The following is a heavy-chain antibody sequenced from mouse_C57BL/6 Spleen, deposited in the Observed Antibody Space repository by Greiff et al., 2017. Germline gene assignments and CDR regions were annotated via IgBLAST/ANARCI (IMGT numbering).Heavy chain of an antibody. J-gene: IGHJ3*01. CDR1: GYSFTGYY. V-gene: IGHV1-42*01. Sequence: VQLKQSGPELVKPGASVKISCKASGYSFTGYYMNWVKQSPEKSLEWIGEINPSTGGTTYNQKFKAKATLTVDKSSSTAYMQLKSLTSEDSAVYYGARDGYYGNYEGWFAYWGQGTLVTVSA. CDR2: INPSTGGT. D-gene: IGHD2-1*01. CDR3: ARDGYYGNYEGWFAY.